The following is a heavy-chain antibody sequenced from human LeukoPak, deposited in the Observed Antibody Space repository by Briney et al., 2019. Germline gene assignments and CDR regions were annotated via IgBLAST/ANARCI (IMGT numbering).Heavy chain of an antibody. V-gene: IGHV1-2*02. CDR1: GYTFTGNH. CDR3: ARGAGPKAFDV. J-gene: IGHJ3*01. Sequence: EASVKVSCKASGYTFTGNHLHWVRQAPGQGLEWMGWINPNNGGTSFAQNFQGRVTLTRDTSISTAYMELSTLRSDDTAVYYCARGAGPKAFDVRGQGTMVAVST. CDR2: INPNNGGT.